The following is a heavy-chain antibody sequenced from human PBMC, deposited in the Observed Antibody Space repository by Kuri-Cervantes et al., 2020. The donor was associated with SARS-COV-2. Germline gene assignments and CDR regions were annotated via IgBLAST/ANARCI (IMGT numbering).Heavy chain of an antibody. D-gene: IGHD1-26*01. CDR3: ARDVGATTAYYYYYMDV. Sequence: GSLRLSCAVSGYSISSGYYWGWIRQPPGKGLEWIGSIYHSGSTYYNPSLKSRVTMSLDTSTNHFSLKLTSVTAADTAVYYCARDVGATTAYYYYYMDVWGKGTTVTVSS. CDR2: IYHSGST. J-gene: IGHJ6*03. V-gene: IGHV4-38-2*02. CDR1: GYSISSGYY.